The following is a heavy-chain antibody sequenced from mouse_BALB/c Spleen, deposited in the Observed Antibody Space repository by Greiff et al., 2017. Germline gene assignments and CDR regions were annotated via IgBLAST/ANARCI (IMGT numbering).Heavy chain of an antibody. CDR3: TRWSRAFAY. J-gene: IGHJ3*01. V-gene: IGHV6-6*02. Sequence: DVKLVESGGGLVQPGGSMKLSCVASGFTFSNYWMNWVRQSPEKGLEWVAEIRLKSNNYATHYAESVKGRFTISRDDSKSSVYLQMNNLRAEDTGIYYCTRWSRAFAYWGQGTLVTVSA. CDR2: IRLKSNNYAT. D-gene: IGHD1-1*02. CDR1: GFTFSNYW.